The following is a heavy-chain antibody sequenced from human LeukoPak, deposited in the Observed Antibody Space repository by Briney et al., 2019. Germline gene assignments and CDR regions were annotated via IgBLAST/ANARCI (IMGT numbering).Heavy chain of an antibody. Sequence: GGSLRLSCAASGFTFSDYHMSWIRQAPGKGLEWVSYIDGSSSRINYADSVKGRFTISRDNAKNSLFLQMNSLTVEDTAVYYCASRVAFDIWGLGTMVTVSS. CDR1: GFTFSDYH. D-gene: IGHD3-3*01. CDR3: ASRVAFDI. J-gene: IGHJ3*02. V-gene: IGHV3-11*01. CDR2: IDGSSSRI.